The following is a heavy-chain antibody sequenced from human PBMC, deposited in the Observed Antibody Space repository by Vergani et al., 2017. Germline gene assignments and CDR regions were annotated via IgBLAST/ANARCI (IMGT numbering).Heavy chain of an antibody. J-gene: IGHJ6*02. CDR1: GGTFSSYA. Sequence: QVQLVQSGAEVKKPGSSVKVSCKASGGTFSSYAISWVRQAPGQGLEWMGGIIPIFGTANYAQKFQGRVTITADESTSTAYMELSSLRSEDTAVYYCAGVQEYGSGSYRYYYYGMDVWGQGTTVTVSS. CDR2: IIPIFGTA. D-gene: IGHD3-10*01. CDR3: AGVQEYGSGSYRYYYYGMDV. V-gene: IGHV1-69*01.